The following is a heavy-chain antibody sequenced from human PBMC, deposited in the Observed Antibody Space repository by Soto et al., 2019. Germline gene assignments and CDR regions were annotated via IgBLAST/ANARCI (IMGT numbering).Heavy chain of an antibody. CDR1: GYSFASYW. CDR3: ARQLGYEEGNFDY. CDR2: IYPGDSDT. J-gene: IGHJ4*02. V-gene: IGHV5-51*01. Sequence: XESLKISCRGCGYSFASYWIGWVRQMPGKGLEWMGIIYPGDSDTRYSPSFQGQVTISADKSISTAYLQWSSLKASDTAMYYCARQLGYEEGNFDYWGQGNLVTVSS. D-gene: IGHD5-12*01.